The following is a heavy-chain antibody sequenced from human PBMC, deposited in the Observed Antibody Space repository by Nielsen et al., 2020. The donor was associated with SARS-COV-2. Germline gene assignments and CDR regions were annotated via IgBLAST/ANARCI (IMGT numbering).Heavy chain of an antibody. CDR3: ARDWSIFVDYYGMDV. Sequence: ASVKVSCKASGYTFTSYGISWVRQAPGQGLEWMGWISAYNGNTNYAPKLQGRVTMTTDTSTSTAYMELRSLRSDDTAVYYCARDWSIFVDYYGMDVWGQGNTVTVSS. V-gene: IGHV1-18*01. CDR2: ISAYNGNT. D-gene: IGHD3-3*01. J-gene: IGHJ6*02. CDR1: GYTFTSYG.